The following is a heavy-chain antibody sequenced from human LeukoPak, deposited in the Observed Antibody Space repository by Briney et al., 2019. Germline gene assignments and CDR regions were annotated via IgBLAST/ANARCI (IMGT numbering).Heavy chain of an antibody. D-gene: IGHD2-2*01. J-gene: IGHJ4*02. CDR2: IYTSGST. Sequence: SQTLSLTCTVSGGSISSGCYYWSWIRQPAGKGLEWIGRIYTSGSTNYNPSLKSRVTISVDTSKNQFSLKLSSVTAADTAVYYCARDLYCSSTSCQDYWGQGTLVTVSS. CDR1: GGSISSGCYY. V-gene: IGHV4-61*02. CDR3: ARDLYCSSTSCQDY.